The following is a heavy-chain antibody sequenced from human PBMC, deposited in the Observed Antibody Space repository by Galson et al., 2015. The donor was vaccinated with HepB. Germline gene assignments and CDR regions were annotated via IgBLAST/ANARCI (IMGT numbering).Heavy chain of an antibody. J-gene: IGHJ4*02. V-gene: IGHV3-11*01. Sequence: SLRLSCAASGFTFSDYYMSWIRQAPGKGLEWVAYIRSGDTFYADSVKGRFTTSRDNAKNSLFLQMNSLTAEDTAVYYCTRDFRSASCGDWGQGTLVTVSS. CDR1: GFTFSDYY. CDR3: TRDFRSASCGD. D-gene: IGHD3-3*01. CDR2: IRSGDT.